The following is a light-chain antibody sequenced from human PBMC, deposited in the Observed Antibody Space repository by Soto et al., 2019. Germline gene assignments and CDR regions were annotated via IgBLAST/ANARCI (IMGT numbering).Light chain of an antibody. CDR1: QSLSDT. J-gene: IGKJ1*01. Sequence: EIVMTPSPATLSVSPVERAALSCRASQSLSDTLAWYQQKPGQAPRLLIYGASTRAPGFPARFSGSGSGTDFTLTISSLQSEDFGVYYCQQYNNWPWTFGQGTKVDI. V-gene: IGKV3-15*01. CDR3: QQYNNWPWT. CDR2: GAS.